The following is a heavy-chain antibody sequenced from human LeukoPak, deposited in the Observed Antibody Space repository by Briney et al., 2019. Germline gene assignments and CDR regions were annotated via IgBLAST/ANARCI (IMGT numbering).Heavy chain of an antibody. Sequence: GGSLRLSCAASGFIFTSYTMHWVRQAPDKGLEWVASISSDGKNTYYADSVRGRFTITRDNSKNTLYLQMDSLEVEDTAVYYCARPCRGTSTYDAFDIWGPGTMVTVSS. CDR2: ISSDGKNT. J-gene: IGHJ3*02. CDR1: GFIFTSYT. CDR3: ARPCRGTSTYDAFDI. V-gene: IGHV3-30*04.